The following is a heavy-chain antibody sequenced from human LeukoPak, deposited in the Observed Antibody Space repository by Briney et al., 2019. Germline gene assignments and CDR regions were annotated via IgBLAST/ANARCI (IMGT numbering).Heavy chain of an antibody. J-gene: IGHJ4*02. V-gene: IGHV3-64D*09. CDR1: GFTVSSNY. CDR3: VKLSSRVSQTIDY. CDR2: ISSNGGDT. Sequence: GGSLRLSCKASGFTVSSNYMSWVRQAPGKGLEYVSGISSNGGDTYYADSVKGRFSISRDNSKNTLYLQMSSLRAEDTAMYYCVKLSSRVSQTIDYWGQGTLVTVSS. D-gene: IGHD6-13*01.